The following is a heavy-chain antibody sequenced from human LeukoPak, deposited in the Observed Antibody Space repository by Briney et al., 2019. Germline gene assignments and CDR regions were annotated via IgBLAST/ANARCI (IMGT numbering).Heavy chain of an antibody. V-gene: IGHV3-53*01. Sequence: GGSLRLSCVASGFTVSSNYMSWVRQAPGKGLEWVSVIYSGGSTYYADSVKGRFTISRDNSKNTLYLQMNSLRAEDTAVYYCASGSGSYRTPYYYMDVWGAGTTVTVSS. CDR1: GFTVSSNY. CDR2: IYSGGST. CDR3: ASGSGSYRTPYYYMDV. J-gene: IGHJ6*03. D-gene: IGHD3-10*01.